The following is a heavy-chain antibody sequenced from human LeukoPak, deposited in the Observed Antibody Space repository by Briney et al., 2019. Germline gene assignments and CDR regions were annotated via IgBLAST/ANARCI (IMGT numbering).Heavy chain of an antibody. CDR2: IYHSGST. CDR3: ARGVARSSKFHFSYYFDY. D-gene: IGHD6-6*01. Sequence: SETLSLTCAVYGGSFSGYYWGWIRQPPGKGLERIGSIYHSGSTYYNPSLKSRVTISVDTSKNQFSLKLSSVTAADTAVYYCARGVARSSKFHFSYYFDYWGQGTLVTVSS. V-gene: IGHV4-34*01. CDR1: GGSFSGYY. J-gene: IGHJ4*02.